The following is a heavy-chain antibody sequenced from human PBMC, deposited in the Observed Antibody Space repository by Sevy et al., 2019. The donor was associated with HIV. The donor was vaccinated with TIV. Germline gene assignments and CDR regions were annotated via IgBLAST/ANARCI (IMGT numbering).Heavy chain of an antibody. V-gene: IGHV3-66*01. J-gene: IGHJ4*02. Sequence: GGSLRLSCAASGFTVSSNYMSWVRQAPGKGLEWVSVIYSGGSTYYADSVKGRFTISRDNSKNTLYLRMNSLGAEDTAVYYCARGWGYRSGYYPLDYWGQGTLVTVSS. CDR2: IYSGGST. CDR3: ARGWGYRSGYYPLDY. D-gene: IGHD3-22*01. CDR1: GFTVSSNY.